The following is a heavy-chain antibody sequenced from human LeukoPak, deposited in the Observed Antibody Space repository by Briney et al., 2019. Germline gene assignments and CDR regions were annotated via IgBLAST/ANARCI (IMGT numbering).Heavy chain of an antibody. CDR2: ISYDGSKK. CDR3: ARDSPGRGGAFDI. J-gene: IGHJ3*02. CDR1: GFIFSISD. Sequence: PGGSLRLSCAASGFIFSISDMHWVRQAPGKGLQWVAFISYDGSKKHCADSVQGRCTISRDNSKNTLYLQMNSLRAEDTAVYYCARDSPGRGGAFDIWGQGTMVTVSS. V-gene: IGHV3-30*12. D-gene: IGHD3-16*01.